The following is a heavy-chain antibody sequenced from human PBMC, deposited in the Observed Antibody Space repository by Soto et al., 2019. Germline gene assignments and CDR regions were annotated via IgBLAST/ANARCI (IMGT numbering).Heavy chain of an antibody. CDR1: GGSFSGYY. CDR3: ARGLYGDLAY. J-gene: IGHJ4*02. Sequence: SETLSLTCAVYGGSFSGYYWSWIRQPPGKGLEWIGEINHSGSTNYNPSLKSRVTISVDTSKNQFSLKLSSVTAADTAVYYCARGLYGDLAYWGQATLVTVSS. D-gene: IGHD4-17*01. CDR2: INHSGST. V-gene: IGHV4-34*01.